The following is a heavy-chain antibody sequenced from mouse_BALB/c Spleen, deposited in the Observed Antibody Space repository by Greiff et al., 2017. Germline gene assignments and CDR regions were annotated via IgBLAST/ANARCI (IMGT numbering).Heavy chain of an antibody. D-gene: IGHD2-3*01. CDR3: ARDGYYPYYAMDY. V-gene: IGHV1-31*01. Sequence: DVQLQESRPELVKPGASVKISCKASGYSFTGYYMHWVKQSHGKSLEWIGYIYPYNGFSSYNQKFKGKATLTVDKSSSTAYMELRSLTSEDSAVYYCARDGYYPYYAMDYWGQGTSVTVSS. J-gene: IGHJ4*01. CDR2: IYPYNGFS. CDR1: GYSFTGYY.